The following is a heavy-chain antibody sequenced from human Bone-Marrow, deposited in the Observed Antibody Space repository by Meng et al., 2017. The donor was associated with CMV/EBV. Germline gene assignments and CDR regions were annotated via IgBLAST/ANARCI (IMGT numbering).Heavy chain of an antibody. CDR1: GYRFTTYD. V-gene: IGHV1-2*02. CDR2: MNPNSGGT. D-gene: IGHD3-22*01. J-gene: IGHJ3*02. CDR3: AGGAYYYDSSGYYLGGDAFDI. Sequence: ASVKVSCKASGYRFTTYDINWVRQATGQGLEWMGWMNPNSGGTNYAQKFQGRVTMTRDTSISTAYMELSRLRSDDTAVYYCAGGAYYYDSSGYYLGGDAFDIWGQGTMVTVSS.